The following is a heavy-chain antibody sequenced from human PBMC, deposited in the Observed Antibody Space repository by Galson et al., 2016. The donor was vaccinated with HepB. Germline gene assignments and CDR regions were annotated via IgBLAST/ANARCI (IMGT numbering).Heavy chain of an antibody. V-gene: IGHV3-11*06. Sequence: SLRLSCAASGFTFSDYYMSWIRQAPGKGLEWVPYISVTSTYTNYADSVKGRFTVSRDNAKNSLYLQMNTLRAEDTAIYYCARDRGSYCGGDCSDYYFDYWGQGTLVTVSS. CDR3: ARDRGSYCGGDCSDYYFDY. D-gene: IGHD2-21*02. CDR2: ISVTSTYT. J-gene: IGHJ4*02. CDR1: GFTFSDYY.